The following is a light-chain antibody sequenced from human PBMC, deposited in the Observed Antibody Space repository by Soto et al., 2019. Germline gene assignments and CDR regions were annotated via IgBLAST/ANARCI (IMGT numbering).Light chain of an antibody. CDR1: QSITSW. V-gene: IGKV1-5*03. Sequence: DIQMTQSPSTLPASVGDRVTITCRASQSITSWLAWYQQKPGKAPKLLIYKASSLESGVPSRFSGSGSGTEFTLTISSLQPDDFATYYCQHYNSYPWTFGQGTKVEI. J-gene: IGKJ1*01. CDR2: KAS. CDR3: QHYNSYPWT.